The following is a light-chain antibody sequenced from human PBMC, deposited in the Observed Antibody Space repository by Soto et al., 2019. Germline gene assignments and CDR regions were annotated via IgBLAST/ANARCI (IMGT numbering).Light chain of an antibody. J-gene: IGKJ1*01. Sequence: EIVLTQSPGTLSLSPGERATLSCRASQSVTSRYLAWYQQKPGQAPRLLIFGASIRDTGIPDRFSGRGSGTEFTLTITSLQSEDFAVYYCQQYDDWLWTFGQGTKVDIK. CDR2: GAS. CDR1: QSVTSRY. V-gene: IGKV3-20*01. CDR3: QQYDDWLWT.